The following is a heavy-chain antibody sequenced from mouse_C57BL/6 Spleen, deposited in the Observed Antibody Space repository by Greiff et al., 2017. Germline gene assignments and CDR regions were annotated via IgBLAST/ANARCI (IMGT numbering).Heavy chain of an antibody. J-gene: IGHJ4*01. Sequence: VQLQQSGAELVKPGASVKLSCTASGFNIKDYSMHWVLQRTEQGLEWIGRIVREDGDTTYAPTFQGQATISADTSSNTPYLQISSLTSEDTAVNYCAHYDNDVYYAMDDWGQGTSVTVSS. CDR2: IVREDGDT. V-gene: IGHV14-2*01. D-gene: IGHD2-4*01. CDR1: GFNIKDYS. CDR3: AHYDNDVYYAMDD.